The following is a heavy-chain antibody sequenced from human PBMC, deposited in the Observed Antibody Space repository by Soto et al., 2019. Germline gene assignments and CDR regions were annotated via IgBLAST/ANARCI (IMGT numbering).Heavy chain of an antibody. Sequence: QVQLVQAGAAVKKPGSSVKISCKASGGTYSSNTINWVRQTAGQGLEWMGGIIPLFGTANYAEKFRGRVTITADRSTNTEYMEMRSLRSEDTAVYYCVSQAACGGDCYAVESWGQGPLVTVSS. CDR2: IIPLFGTA. CDR3: VSQAACGGDCYAVES. V-gene: IGHV1-69*06. CDR1: GGTYSSNT. J-gene: IGHJ4*02. D-gene: IGHD2-21*02.